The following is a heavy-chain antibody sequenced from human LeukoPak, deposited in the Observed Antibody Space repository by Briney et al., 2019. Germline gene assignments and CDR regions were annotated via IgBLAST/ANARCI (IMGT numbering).Heavy chain of an antibody. D-gene: IGHD6-19*01. Sequence: GGSLRLSCAASGFTFSSYSMNWVRQAPGKGLEWVSAISGSGGSTYYADSVKGRFTISRDNSKNTLYLQMNSLRAEDTAVYYCAKADSSGWSRGYAFDIWGQGTMVTVSS. CDR3: AKADSSGWSRGYAFDI. CDR1: GFTFSSYS. J-gene: IGHJ3*02. V-gene: IGHV3-23*01. CDR2: ISGSGGST.